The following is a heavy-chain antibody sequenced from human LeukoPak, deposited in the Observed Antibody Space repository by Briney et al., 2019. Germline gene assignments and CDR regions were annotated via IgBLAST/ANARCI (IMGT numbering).Heavy chain of an antibody. J-gene: IGHJ4*02. CDR3: ARSGGYDSSGPLLDY. D-gene: IGHD3-22*01. V-gene: IGHV4-4*09. CDR2: IYTSGST. Sequence: SETLSLTCTVSGGSISSYYWSWIRQPPGKGLEWIGYIYTSGSTNYNPSLKSRVTISVDTSKNQFSLKLSSVTVADTAVYYCARSGGYDSSGPLLDYWGQGTLVTVSS. CDR1: GGSISSYY.